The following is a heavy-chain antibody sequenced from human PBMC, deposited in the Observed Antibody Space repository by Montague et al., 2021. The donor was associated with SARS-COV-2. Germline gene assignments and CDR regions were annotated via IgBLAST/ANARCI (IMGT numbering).Heavy chain of an antibody. CDR3: AREHWENYYDFWSGTNLASDYPYYGMDV. Sequence: SGTLSLTCTVSGYSISDGYYWVWIRQPPGKGLEWIGNIFQSGTTYYNPSLERRSTMSVDTSKNQFSLKLSSVTAADTAVYYCAREHWENYYDFWSGTNLASDYPYYGMDVGGQGTTVTVSS. CDR2: IFQSGTT. J-gene: IGHJ6*02. D-gene: IGHD3-3*01. V-gene: IGHV4-38-2*02. CDR1: GYSISDGYY.